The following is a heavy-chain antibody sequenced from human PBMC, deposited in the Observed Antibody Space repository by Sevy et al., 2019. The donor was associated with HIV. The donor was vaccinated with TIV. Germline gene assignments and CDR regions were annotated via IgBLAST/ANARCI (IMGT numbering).Heavy chain of an antibody. CDR2: ITSSSNTI. CDR1: GFRFRDYR. D-gene: IGHD3-10*01. J-gene: IGHJ5*02. CDR3: ARDRGRGEVALDL. V-gene: IGHV3-48*01. Sequence: GGSLRLSCAASGFRFRDYRMNWVRQAPGKGLEWVSYITSSSNTINYADSVKGRFTISRDNGRNSLYLQINSLRPEDTAVYYCARDRGRGEVALDLWGQGTLVTVSS.